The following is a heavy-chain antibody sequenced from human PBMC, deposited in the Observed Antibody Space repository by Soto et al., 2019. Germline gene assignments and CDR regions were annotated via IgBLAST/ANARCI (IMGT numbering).Heavy chain of an antibody. D-gene: IGHD3-3*01. CDR3: AKDGNRYYDFWSGQIMDV. J-gene: IGHJ6*02. CDR1: GFTFSSYG. Sequence: PGGSLRLSCAASGFTFSSYGMHWVRQAPGKGLEWVAVISYDGSNKYYADSVKGRFTISRDNSKNTLYLQMNSLRAEDTAVYYCAKDGNRYYDFWSGQIMDVWGQGTTVTVSS. V-gene: IGHV3-30*18. CDR2: ISYDGSNK.